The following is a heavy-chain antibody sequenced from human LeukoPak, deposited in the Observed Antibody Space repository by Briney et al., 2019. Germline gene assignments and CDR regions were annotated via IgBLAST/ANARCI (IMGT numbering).Heavy chain of an antibody. CDR2: INPDGSTT. D-gene: IGHD3-3*02. J-gene: IGHJ4*02. Sequence: PGGSLRLSCAASGFTSSSYWMHWVRQAPGKGLVWVSRINPDGSTTSYADSVKGRFTISRDSAKNTLYLQMNSLRAEDTAVYYCARVSVGRYYFDNWGQGTPVTVSS. CDR3: ARVSVGRYYFDN. CDR1: GFTSSSYW. V-gene: IGHV3-74*01.